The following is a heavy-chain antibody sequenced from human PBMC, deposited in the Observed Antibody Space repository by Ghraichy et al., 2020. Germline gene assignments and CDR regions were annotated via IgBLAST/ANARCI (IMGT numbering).Heavy chain of an antibody. J-gene: IGHJ4*02. CDR2: ASGGRGGA. Sequence: GGSLRLSCAASGFSFSNYGMSWVRQASGKGLEWVSTASGGRGGANYADSVKGRFTISRDNYENTLYLQMNSLRVEDTAVYYCARGGGAYSPFDYWGQGALGIVSS. CDR3: ARGGGAYSPFDY. D-gene: IGHD4-17*01. V-gene: IGHV3-23*01. CDR1: GFSFSNYG.